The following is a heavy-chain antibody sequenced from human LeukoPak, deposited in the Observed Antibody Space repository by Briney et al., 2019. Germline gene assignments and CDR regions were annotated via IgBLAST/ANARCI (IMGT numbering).Heavy chain of an antibody. CDR1: GGSFSGYY. CDR2: IYYSGST. CDR3: ARSDSSSWYGSEYYFDY. J-gene: IGHJ4*02. V-gene: IGHV4-34*01. D-gene: IGHD6-13*01. Sequence: PSETLSLTCAVYGGSFSGYYWSWIRQPPGKGLEWIGSIYYSGSTYYNPSLKSRVTISVDTSKNQFSLKLSSVTAADTAVYYCARSDSSSWYGSEYYFDYWGQGTLVTVSS.